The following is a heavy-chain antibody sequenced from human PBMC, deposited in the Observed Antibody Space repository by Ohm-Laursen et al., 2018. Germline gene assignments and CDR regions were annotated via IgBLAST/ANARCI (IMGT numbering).Heavy chain of an antibody. CDR2: IYHSGST. Sequence: SETLSLTCAVSGYSISSGYFWGWIRQPPGKGLEWIGTIYHSGSTYYNPSLKSRVTISVDTSKNQFSLKLSSVTAADTALYYCARGLRWFDPWGQGTLVTVSS. V-gene: IGHV4-38-2*01. CDR1: GYSISSGYF. CDR3: ARGLRWFDP. J-gene: IGHJ5*02.